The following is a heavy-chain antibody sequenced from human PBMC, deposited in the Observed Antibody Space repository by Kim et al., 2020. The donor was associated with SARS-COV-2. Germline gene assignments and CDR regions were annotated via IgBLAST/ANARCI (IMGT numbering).Heavy chain of an antibody. D-gene: IGHD3-22*01. CDR2: NT. Sequence: NTNYAQKLQGRVTMTTDTSTSTAYMELRSLRSDDTAVYYCAISGNYDSDYWGQGTLVTVSS. V-gene: IGHV1-18*01. CDR3: AISGNYDSDY. J-gene: IGHJ4*02.